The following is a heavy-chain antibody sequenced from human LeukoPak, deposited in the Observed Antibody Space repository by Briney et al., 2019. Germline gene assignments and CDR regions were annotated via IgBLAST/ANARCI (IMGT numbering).Heavy chain of an antibody. Sequence: GGSLRLSCAASGFTFSSYGMHWVRQAPGKGLEWVAVISYDGSSKYYADSVKGRFTISRDNSKNTLYLQMNSLRAEDTAVYYCAKARYDYGVVDYWGQGTLVTVSS. CDR1: GFTFSSYG. D-gene: IGHD4-17*01. J-gene: IGHJ4*02. CDR2: ISYDGSSK. CDR3: AKARYDYGVVDY. V-gene: IGHV3-30*18.